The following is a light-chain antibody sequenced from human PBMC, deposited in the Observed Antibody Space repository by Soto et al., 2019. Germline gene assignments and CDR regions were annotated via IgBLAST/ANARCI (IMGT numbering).Light chain of an antibody. CDR2: SAS. CDR1: QKIFNF. J-gene: IGKJ1*01. CDR3: HQYNHWLTWT. V-gene: IGKV3-15*01. Sequence: EIVLTHSPATLSLSPREIATLSCRASQKIFNFLAWYQQKPGQAPRLLIYSASTRATGIPARFSGSGSGTEFTLTISSLQSEDFAVYYCHQYNHWLTWTFGQGTKVDIK.